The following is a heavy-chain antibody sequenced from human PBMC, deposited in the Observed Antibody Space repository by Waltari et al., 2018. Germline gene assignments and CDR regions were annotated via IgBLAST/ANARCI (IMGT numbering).Heavy chain of an antibody. CDR2: IYWDDDK. J-gene: IGHJ3*01. V-gene: IGHV2-5*02. Sequence: QITLKESGPTVVKPTQTLTLTCDFSGFSLTTSGVGLGWIRQPPGKALEWLAIIYWDDDKRYSPALESRLGITKDTSKNQVVLSLTDVDPVDTATYFCAHRHRGTTSGGAFDVGGQGTMVTVSS. CDR3: AHRHRGTTSGGAFDV. CDR1: GFSLTTSGVG. D-gene: IGHD3-10*01.